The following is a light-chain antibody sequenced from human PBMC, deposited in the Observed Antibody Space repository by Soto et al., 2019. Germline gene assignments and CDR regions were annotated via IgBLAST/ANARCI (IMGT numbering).Light chain of an antibody. Sequence: QLVLTQSPSASASLGASVKLTCTLNSGHSSYDIAWHQQQPEKGPRYLMRLNNDGSHIKGDGIPDRFSGSSSGAERYLIISSLQSEAEADYYCQTWGTGIVVFGGGTKLTVL. J-gene: IGLJ3*02. V-gene: IGLV4-69*01. CDR2: LNNDGSH. CDR1: SGHSSYD. CDR3: QTWGTGIVV.